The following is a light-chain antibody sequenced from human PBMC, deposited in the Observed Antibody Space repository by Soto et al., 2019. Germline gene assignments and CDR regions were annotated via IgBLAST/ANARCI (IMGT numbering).Light chain of an antibody. CDR2: KAS. Sequence: DIQMTQSPSTLSASVGDRVTITCRASQSISSWLAWYQQKPGKAPKLLIYKASSLESGVPSRISGSGSGTEFTITISSLQPDDFETYYCQQYNSYPWTFGQGTKVEIK. CDR1: QSISSW. CDR3: QQYNSYPWT. J-gene: IGKJ1*01. V-gene: IGKV1-5*03.